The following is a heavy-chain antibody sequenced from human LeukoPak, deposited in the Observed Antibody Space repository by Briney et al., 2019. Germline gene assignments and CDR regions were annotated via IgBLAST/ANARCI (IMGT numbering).Heavy chain of an antibody. CDR2: IYYTGTT. J-gene: IGHJ5*02. CDR3: ARYHQPSGPNWLDR. D-gene: IGHD2-15*01. CDR1: GGSISTYF. Sequence: SETLSLTCTVSGGSISTYFWTWIRQFPGKGLEWIGYIYYTGTTSYNPSLKSRATISVDTSKNQFSLSLSSVTAADTAVYYCARYHQPSGPNWLDRWGQGTLVTVSS. V-gene: IGHV4-59*01.